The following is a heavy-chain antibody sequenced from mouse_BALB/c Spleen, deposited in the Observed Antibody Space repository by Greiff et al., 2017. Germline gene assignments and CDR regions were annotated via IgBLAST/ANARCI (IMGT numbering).Heavy chain of an antibody. V-gene: IGHV1S26*01. CDR3: ARNGYSPFDY. J-gene: IGHJ2*01. CDR1: GYTFTSYW. D-gene: IGHD2-3*01. CDR2: INPSTGYT. Sequence: QVQLQQPGAELVKPGASVKMSCKASGYTFTSYWMHWVKQRPGQGLEWIGYINPSTGYTEYNQKFKDKATLTADKSSSTAYMQLSSLTSEDSAVYYCARNGYSPFDYWGQGTTLTVAS.